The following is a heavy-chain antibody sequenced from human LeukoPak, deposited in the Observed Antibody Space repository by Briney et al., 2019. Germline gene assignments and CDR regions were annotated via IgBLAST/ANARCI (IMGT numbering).Heavy chain of an antibody. V-gene: IGHV4-34*01. Sequence: PSETLSLTCAVYGGSFSGYYWSWIRQPPGKGLEWIGEINHSGSTNYNLSLKSRVTISVDTAKNQYSLKLSSVTAADTAVYYCARAKVEQQLVPYYYYYYMDVWGKGTAVTVSS. J-gene: IGHJ6*03. CDR2: INHSGST. D-gene: IGHD6-13*01. CDR1: GGSFSGYY. CDR3: ARAKVEQQLVPYYYYYYMDV.